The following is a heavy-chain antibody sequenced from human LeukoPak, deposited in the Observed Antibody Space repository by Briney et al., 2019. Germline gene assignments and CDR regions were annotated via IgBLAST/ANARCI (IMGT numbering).Heavy chain of an antibody. D-gene: IGHD5-12*01. CDR2: TYYRSKWYN. CDR1: GDSVSSNSAA. J-gene: IGHJ6*02. CDR3: AREGSGQEYYGMDV. V-gene: IGHV6-1*01. Sequence: SQTLSLTCAISGDSVSSNSAAWNWIRQSPSGGLEWLGRTYYRSKWYNDYALSVKSRITVTPDTSENQFSLQLNSVILEDTAVYYCAREGSGQEYYGMDVWGQGTTVIVSS.